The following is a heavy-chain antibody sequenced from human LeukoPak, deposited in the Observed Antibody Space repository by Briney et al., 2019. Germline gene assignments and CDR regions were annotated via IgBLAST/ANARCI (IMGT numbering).Heavy chain of an antibody. D-gene: IGHD5-24*01. CDR2: IYYSGST. V-gene: IGHV4-31*03. CDR3: ARGWPPYYYGMDV. CDR1: GGSISSGGYY. J-gene: IGHJ6*02. Sequence: PSETLSLTCTVSGGSISSGGYYWSWIRQHPGKGLEWIGYIYYSGSTYYNPSLKSRVTISVDTSKNQFSLKLSSVTAADTAVYYCARGWPPYYYGMDVWGQGTTVTVSS.